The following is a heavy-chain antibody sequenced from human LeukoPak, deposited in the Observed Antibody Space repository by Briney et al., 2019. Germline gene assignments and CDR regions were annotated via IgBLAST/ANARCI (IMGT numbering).Heavy chain of an antibody. D-gene: IGHD3-10*01. CDR2: IWYDGSNK. J-gene: IGHJ4*02. Sequence: GGSLRLSCAGSGFTFSSYAMSWVRQAPGKGLEWVAVIWYDGSNKYYADSVKGRFTISRDNSRNTLFLQMNSLRAEDTAVYYCARDGSYGSGSYHDYWGQGTLVTVSS. CDR3: ARDGSYGSGSYHDY. V-gene: IGHV3-33*08. CDR1: GFTFSSYA.